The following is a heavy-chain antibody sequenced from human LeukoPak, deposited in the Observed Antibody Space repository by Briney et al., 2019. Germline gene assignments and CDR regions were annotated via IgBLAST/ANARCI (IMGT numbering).Heavy chain of an antibody. CDR2: IKTDGSTT. V-gene: IGHV3-74*01. D-gene: IGHD3-22*01. CDR3: ARDGSYYDSSGPADY. CDR1: GFAFSNYW. Sequence: PGGSLRLSCAASGFAFSNYWMHWVRQAPGKRVVWVSRIKTDGSTTNYADSAKGRFTISRDNAKNTVYLQMNSLRGEDTAVYYCARDGSYYDSSGPADYWGQGTLVTVSS. J-gene: IGHJ4*02.